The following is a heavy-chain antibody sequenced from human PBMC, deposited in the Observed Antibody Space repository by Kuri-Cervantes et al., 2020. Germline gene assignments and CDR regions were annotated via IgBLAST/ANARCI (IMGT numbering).Heavy chain of an antibody. CDR2: MNPNSGSA. D-gene: IGHD3-22*01. CDR3: ARVGDYDSSGDGAFDV. J-gene: IGHJ3*01. Sequence: ASVKVSCKPSGYIFNTYDINWVRQATGQGPEWMGWMNPNSGSAGYAENFQGRVTMTRDTSVGTAYMELSSLRSDDTAVYYCARVGDYDSSGDGAFDVWGQGTMVTVSS. CDR1: GYIFNTYD. V-gene: IGHV1-8*02.